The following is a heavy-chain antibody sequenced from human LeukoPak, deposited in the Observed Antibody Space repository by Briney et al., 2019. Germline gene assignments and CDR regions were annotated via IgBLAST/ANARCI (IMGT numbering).Heavy chain of an antibody. CDR1: GFTFSSYE. Sequence: PGGSLRLSCAASGFTFSSYEMNWVRQAPGKGLEWVSYISSSGSTIYYADSVKGRFTISRDNAKNSLYLQMNSLRAEDTAVYYCARVGDDSSSALRYYYYGMDVWGQGTTVTVSS. D-gene: IGHD6-6*01. J-gene: IGHJ6*02. V-gene: IGHV3-48*03. CDR3: ARVGDDSSSALRYYYYGMDV. CDR2: ISSSGSTI.